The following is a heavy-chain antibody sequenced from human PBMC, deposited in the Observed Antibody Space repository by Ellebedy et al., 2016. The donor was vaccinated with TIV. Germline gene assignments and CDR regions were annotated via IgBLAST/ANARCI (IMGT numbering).Heavy chain of an antibody. Sequence: GESLKISCAASGFTFDDYGMSWVRQAPGKGLEWVSGINWNGGSTGYADSVKGRFTISRDNAKNSLYLQMNSLRAEDTALYYCARQLLRYSMDVWGQGTTVTVSS. J-gene: IGHJ6*02. CDR3: ARQLLRYSMDV. CDR1: GFTFDDYG. D-gene: IGHD3-10*01. V-gene: IGHV3-20*04. CDR2: INWNGGST.